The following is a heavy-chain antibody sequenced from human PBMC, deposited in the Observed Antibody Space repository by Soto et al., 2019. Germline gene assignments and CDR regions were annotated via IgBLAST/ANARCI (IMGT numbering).Heavy chain of an antibody. CDR3: ARSPTIGGFDI. J-gene: IGHJ3*02. CDR1: GYTFTSYA. Sequence: ASVKVSCEASGYTFTSYAMHWVRQAPGQRLEWMGWINAGNGNTKYSQKFQGRVTITRDTSASTAYMELSSLRSEDTAVYYCARSPTIGGFDIWGQGTMVTVSS. CDR2: INAGNGNT. V-gene: IGHV1-3*01. D-gene: IGHD5-12*01.